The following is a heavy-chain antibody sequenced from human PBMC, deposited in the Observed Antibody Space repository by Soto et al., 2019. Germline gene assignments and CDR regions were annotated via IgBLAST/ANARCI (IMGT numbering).Heavy chain of an antibody. J-gene: IGHJ4*02. CDR2: IYYSGNT. CDR1: GGSIINGDYY. D-gene: IGHD3-9*01. V-gene: IGHV4-30-4*01. CDR3: ARGYYDILTGRDTKYYFDY. Sequence: SETLSLTCTVSGGSIINGDYYWSWIRQPPGKGLEWIGYIYYSGNTYYNPSLKSRVMISVDTSKNQFSLNLSSVTAADTAVYYCARGYYDILTGRDTKYYFDYWGQGALVTVSS.